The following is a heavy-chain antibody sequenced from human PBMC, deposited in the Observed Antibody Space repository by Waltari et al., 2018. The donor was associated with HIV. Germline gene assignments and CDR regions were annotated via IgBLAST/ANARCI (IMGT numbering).Heavy chain of an antibody. V-gene: IGHV3-48*03. CDR3: ALLLTWIRGDY. CDR1: GFTFSSYE. J-gene: IGHJ4*02. Sequence: EVQLVESGGGLVQPGGSLRLSCAASGFTFSSYEMNWVRQAPGKGLEWVSYSSSSGSTIYYADTVKGRFTISRDNSKNSLYLQMNSLRAEDTAVYYCALLLTWIRGDYWGQGTLVTVSS. D-gene: IGHD5-18*01. CDR2: SSSSGSTI.